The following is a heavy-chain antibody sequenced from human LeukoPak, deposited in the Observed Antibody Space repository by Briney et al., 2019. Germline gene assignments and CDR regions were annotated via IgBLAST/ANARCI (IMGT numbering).Heavy chain of an antibody. J-gene: IGHJ4*02. D-gene: IGHD1-1*01. V-gene: IGHV4-38-2*01. CDR2: VYHSGKT. CDR1: GYSISSGSY. CDR3: ARITGSGTNWLFDY. Sequence: SETLSLTCVVSGYSISSGSYWAWIRQPPGRGLEWIGSVYHSGKTYYNPSLMSPATISVDTSKNQFSLNLISVTAADTAVYYCARITGSGTNWLFDYWGQGTLVTVSS.